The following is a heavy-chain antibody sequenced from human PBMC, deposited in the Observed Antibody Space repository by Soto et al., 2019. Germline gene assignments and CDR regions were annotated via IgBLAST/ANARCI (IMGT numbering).Heavy chain of an antibody. CDR3: FRDWVRVNGSSSWSWDV. J-gene: IGHJ6*04. CDR1: GFTFGDYA. V-gene: IGHV3-49*03. CDR2: IRSKAYGGTT. Sequence: PGGSLRLSCTASGFTFGDYAMSWFRQAPGKGLEWVGFIRSKAYGGTTEYAASVKDRFNISRDDSKSIPYLQMNNLKTEDTAVYYCFRDWVRVNGSSSWSWDVWGKGTPVTVSS. D-gene: IGHD6-6*01.